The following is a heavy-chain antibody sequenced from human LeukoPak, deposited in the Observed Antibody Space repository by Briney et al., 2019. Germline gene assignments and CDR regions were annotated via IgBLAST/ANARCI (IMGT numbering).Heavy chain of an antibody. CDR2: IYYSGST. V-gene: IGHV4-59*08. CDR3: ARLPLTCSSTSCYQYYYYGMDV. CDR1: GGSISIYY. D-gene: IGHD2-2*01. J-gene: IGHJ6*02. Sequence: PSETLSLTCTVSGGSISIYYWTWIRQPPGKGLEWIGYIYYSGSTNYNPSLKSRVTISVDTSKNQFSLKLSSVTAADTAVYYCARLPLTCSSTSCYQYYYYGMDVWGQGTTVTVSS.